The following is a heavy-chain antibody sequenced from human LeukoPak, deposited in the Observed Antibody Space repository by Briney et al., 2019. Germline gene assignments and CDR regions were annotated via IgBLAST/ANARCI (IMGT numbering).Heavy chain of an antibody. CDR2: ISRNGGST. CDR3: VNQISGWVY. V-gene: IGHV3-64D*06. D-gene: IGHD6-19*01. CDR1: GFTFSNFA. J-gene: IGHJ4*02. Sequence: QSGGSLRLSCVAPGFTFSNFAMRWVRQAPGKGLEYVSGISRNGGSTYYADSVKGRFTISRDNSKNTLYLQMSSLRAEDTALYYCVNQISGWVYWGQGTLVTVSS.